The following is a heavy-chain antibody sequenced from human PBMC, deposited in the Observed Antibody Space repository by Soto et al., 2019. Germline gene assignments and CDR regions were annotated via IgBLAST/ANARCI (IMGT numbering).Heavy chain of an antibody. CDR2: IYYSGST. D-gene: IGHD4-17*01. CDR1: GGSISSGGYS. J-gene: IGHJ3*02. V-gene: IGHV4-31*03. CDR3: ARHDYGDRHDAFDI. Sequence: QVQLQESGPGLVKPSQTLSLTCTVSGGSISSGGYSWSWIRQHPGKGLEWIGYIYYSGSTYYNPSLKSRVNISVDTSKNQFSLKLSSVTAADTAVYYCARHDYGDRHDAFDIWGQGTMVTVSS.